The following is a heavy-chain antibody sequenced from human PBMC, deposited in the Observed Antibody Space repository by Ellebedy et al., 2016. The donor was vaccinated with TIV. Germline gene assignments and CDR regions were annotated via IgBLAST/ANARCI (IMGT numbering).Heavy chain of an antibody. CDR3: ARDGGWEVLWGLSGH. Sequence: GESLKISCAASGFTFSTHAMHWVRQAPGKGLEWVALISYDGNIKYYADSLKGRFTISRDNSKNTLYLQMNSLRSEDTAVYYCARDGGWEVLWGLSGHWGQGTLVTVSS. CDR2: ISYDGNIK. V-gene: IGHV3-30-3*01. D-gene: IGHD3-10*01. J-gene: IGHJ4*02. CDR1: GFTFSTHA.